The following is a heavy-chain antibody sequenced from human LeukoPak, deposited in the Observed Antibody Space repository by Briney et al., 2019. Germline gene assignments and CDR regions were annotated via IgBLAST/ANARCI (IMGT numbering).Heavy chain of an antibody. D-gene: IGHD6-19*01. CDR2: INKDGSST. Sequence: PGGSLRLSCAASGFIFSSYWMHWVRQAPGKGLVWVSRINKDGSSTDYADSVKGRFTISRDNAKNTLYLQMNSLRAEDTAVYFCARVAGSPFQWGQGTLVTVSS. J-gene: IGHJ4*02. V-gene: IGHV3-74*01. CDR1: GFIFSSYW. CDR3: ARVAGSPFQ.